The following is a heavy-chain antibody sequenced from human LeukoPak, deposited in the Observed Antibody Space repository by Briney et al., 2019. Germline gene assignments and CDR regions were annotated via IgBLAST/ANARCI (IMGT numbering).Heavy chain of an antibody. CDR1: GFTFSSCA. Sequence: PGGSLRLSCAASGFTFSSCAMTWVRQAPGKGLEWVSGISGSGGSTYYADSVKGRFTISRDNSKNTLYLQMNSLRAEDTAVHYCAKGGGAGGYSRPLDYWGQGTLVTVSS. D-gene: IGHD5-12*01. CDR2: ISGSGGST. J-gene: IGHJ4*02. V-gene: IGHV3-23*01. CDR3: AKGGGAGGYSRPLDY.